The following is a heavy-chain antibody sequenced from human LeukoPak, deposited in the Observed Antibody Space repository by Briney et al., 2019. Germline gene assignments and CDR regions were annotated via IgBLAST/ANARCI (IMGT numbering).Heavy chain of an antibody. CDR1: GGAFSDYY. CDR3: ARGPTVRDRNVFDI. V-gene: IGHV4-34*01. Sequence: SETLSLTCAVFGGAFSDYYWSWIRQPPGKGLEWIGEINHSGSTNYNPSLKSRVTISVDTFKNQFSLKLSSVTAADTAVYYCARGPTVRDRNVFDIWGQGTMVTVSS. CDR2: INHSGST. D-gene: IGHD3-10*01. J-gene: IGHJ3*02.